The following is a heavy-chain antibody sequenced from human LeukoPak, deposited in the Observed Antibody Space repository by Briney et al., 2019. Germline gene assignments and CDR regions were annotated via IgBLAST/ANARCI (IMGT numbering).Heavy chain of an antibody. V-gene: IGHV5-51*01. D-gene: IGHD2-15*01. J-gene: IGHJ4*02. CDR1: GYSFTSYW. CDR3: ARIVVVAASHFDY. Sequence: GESLKISCKGSGYSFTSYWIGWVRQMPGKGLEWMGIIYPGDSDTRYSPSFQGQVTISADKSISTAYLQWSSLKASDTVMYYCARIVVVAASHFDYWGQGTLVTVSS. CDR2: IYPGDSDT.